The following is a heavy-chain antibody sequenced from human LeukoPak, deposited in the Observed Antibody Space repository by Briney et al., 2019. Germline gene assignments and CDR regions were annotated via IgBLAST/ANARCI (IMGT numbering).Heavy chain of an antibody. V-gene: IGHV4-59*01. CDR3: ARGPDYFGSGLTFDY. D-gene: IGHD3-10*01. CDR2: IYHGGST. CDR1: GGSISSYY. Sequence: PSETLSLTCTVSGGSISSYYWSWIRQPPGKGLEWIAYIYHGGSTNYNPSLKSRVTISIDTSKEQFSLKLSSVSAADTAVYYCARGPDYFGSGLTFDYWGQGTLVTVSS. J-gene: IGHJ4*02.